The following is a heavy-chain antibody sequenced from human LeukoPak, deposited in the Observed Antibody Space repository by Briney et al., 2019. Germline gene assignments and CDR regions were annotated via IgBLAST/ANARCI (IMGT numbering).Heavy chain of an antibody. Sequence: GGSLRLSCTASGFTFNNYLMSWVRQAPGKGLEWVANINEDGSEKYYVDSVKGRFTISRDNAKNSLYLQMNSLRAEDTAVYYCARIPDYDYVWGSYYYYYYMDVWGKGTTVTVSS. CDR2: INEDGSEK. CDR1: GFTFNNYL. J-gene: IGHJ6*03. V-gene: IGHV3-7*01. CDR3: ARIPDYDYVWGSYYYYYYMDV. D-gene: IGHD3-16*01.